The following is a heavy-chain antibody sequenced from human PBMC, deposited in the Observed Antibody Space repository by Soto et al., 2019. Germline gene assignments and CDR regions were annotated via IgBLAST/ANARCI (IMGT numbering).Heavy chain of an antibody. J-gene: IGHJ4*02. CDR2: VRGKAYGGTT. V-gene: IGHV3-49*04. CDR1: VCTFGGYA. Sequence: PVGSLRLSCKTSVCTFGGYAMSCVRRSPGKGLEWVGSVRGKAYGGTTEYAASVRGRFTISRDESTSSAYLQMNSLRTEDTAVYYCARFSNAADLSDFEDWGQGTLVSVS. CDR3: ARFSNAADLSDFED. D-gene: IGHD6-13*01.